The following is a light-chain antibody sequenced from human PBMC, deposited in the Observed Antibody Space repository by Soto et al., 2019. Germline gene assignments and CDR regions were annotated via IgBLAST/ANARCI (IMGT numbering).Light chain of an antibody. CDR1: QSVSSSY. CDR2: GAS. J-gene: IGKJ1*01. CDR3: QQYGGSLCT. Sequence: EIVLTQSPGTLSLSPGERATLSCRASQSVSSSYLAWYQQKPGQAPRLLIYGASSRATGIPDRFSGSGSGTDFTLSISRVESADFAVYYCQQYGGSLCTFGQGTKVESK. V-gene: IGKV3-20*01.